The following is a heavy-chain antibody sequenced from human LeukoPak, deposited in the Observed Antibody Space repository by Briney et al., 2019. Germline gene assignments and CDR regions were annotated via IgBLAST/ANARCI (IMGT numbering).Heavy chain of an antibody. J-gene: IGHJ3*02. Sequence: SETLSLTCTVSGGSISSSSYYWGWIRQPPGKGLEWLGSIYYSGSTYYNPSLKSRVTISVDTSKNQFSLKLSSVTAADTAVYYCARLGVVIDDAFDIWGQGTMVTVSS. CDR2: IYYSGST. V-gene: IGHV4-39*01. D-gene: IGHD3-3*01. CDR3: ARLGVVIDDAFDI. CDR1: GGSISSSSYY.